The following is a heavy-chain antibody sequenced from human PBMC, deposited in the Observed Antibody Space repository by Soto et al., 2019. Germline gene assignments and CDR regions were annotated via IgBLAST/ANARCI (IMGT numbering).Heavy chain of an antibody. J-gene: IGHJ3*02. D-gene: IGHD3-22*01. CDR3: AAEKGYYDSSGYHYDAFDI. CDR1: GGTFSSYA. CDR2: IIPIFGTA. V-gene: IGHV1-69*01. Sequence: QVQLVQSGAEVKKPGSSVQVSCKASGGTFSSYAISWVRRAPGQGLEWMGGIIPIFGTANYAQKFQGRVTSTADESTSTAYMELSSLRSEDTAVYDCAAEKGYYDSSGYHYDAFDIWGQGTMVTVSS.